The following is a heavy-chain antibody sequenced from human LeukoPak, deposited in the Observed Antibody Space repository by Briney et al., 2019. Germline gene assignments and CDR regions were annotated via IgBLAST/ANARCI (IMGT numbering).Heavy chain of an antibody. Sequence: SQTLSLTCGLSGDSVSSNYAAWNWIRQSPSRDLEWLGMTYFRSKWCNDYAVSVRSRIIITPETSKNQFSLQLNSVTPEDTAVYYCAKGSLEGGFDYWGQGSLVIVSS. V-gene: IGHV6-1*01. CDR1: GDSVSSNYAA. J-gene: IGHJ4*02. CDR3: AKGSLEGGFDY. CDR2: TYFRSKWCN. D-gene: IGHD3-16*01.